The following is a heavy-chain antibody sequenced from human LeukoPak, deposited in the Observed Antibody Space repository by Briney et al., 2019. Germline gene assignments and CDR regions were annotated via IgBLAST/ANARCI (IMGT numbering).Heavy chain of an antibody. V-gene: IGHV4-34*01. CDR3: ARYKGWLSLAYAFDI. D-gene: IGHD6-19*01. Sequence: PSETLSLTCAVYGGSFRGYYWNWIRQSPGKGLEWIGEINHSGSTNYNPSLKSRVTISVDTSKNQFSLKLSSVTAADTTVYYCARYKGWLSLAYAFDIWGQGTMVTVSS. J-gene: IGHJ3*02. CDR2: INHSGST. CDR1: GGSFRGYY.